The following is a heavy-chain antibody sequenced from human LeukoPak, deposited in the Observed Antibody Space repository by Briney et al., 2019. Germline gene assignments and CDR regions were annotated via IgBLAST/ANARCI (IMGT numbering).Heavy chain of an antibody. CDR1: GVAVSSSY. J-gene: IGHJ4*02. V-gene: IGHV3-53*01. CDR2: VYSDDIR. CDR3: TRDSTTFRFGY. D-gene: IGHD4-11*01. Sequence: PGGSLRLSCVDSGVAVSSSYMSWVRQAPGKGLEWVSIVYSDDIRYYVDSVKGRFSISRDTSRNTLYLQMNGLRAEDTAVYYCTRDSTTFRFGYWGQGTLVTVSS.